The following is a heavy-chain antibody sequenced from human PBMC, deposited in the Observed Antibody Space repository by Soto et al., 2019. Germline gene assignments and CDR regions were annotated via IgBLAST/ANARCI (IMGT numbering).Heavy chain of an antibody. D-gene: IGHD7-27*01. CDR1: GFTFSSYA. Sequence: GGSLRLSCAASGFTFSSYAMHWVRQAPGKGLEYVSAISSNGGSTYYADSVKGRFTISRDNSKNTLYLQMGSLRAEDMAVYYCARGQTGGPFDYWGQGTLVTVSS. CDR2: ISSNGGST. V-gene: IGHV3-64*02. J-gene: IGHJ4*02. CDR3: ARGQTGGPFDY.